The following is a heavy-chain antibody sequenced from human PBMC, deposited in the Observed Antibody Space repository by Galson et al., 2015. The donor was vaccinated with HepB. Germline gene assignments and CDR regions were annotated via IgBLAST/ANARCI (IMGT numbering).Heavy chain of an antibody. D-gene: IGHD2-15*01. Sequence: SLRLSCAASGFIFDDYSMHWVRQIPGKGLEWAPGINWNSARVDYAGSVKGRFTISRDKNSLFLQMNSLRPEDTALYYCAKEDGGFNFDPWGQGTLVTVSS. J-gene: IGHJ5*02. CDR1: GFIFDDYS. V-gene: IGHV3-9*01. CDR3: AKEDGGFNFDP. CDR2: INWNSARV.